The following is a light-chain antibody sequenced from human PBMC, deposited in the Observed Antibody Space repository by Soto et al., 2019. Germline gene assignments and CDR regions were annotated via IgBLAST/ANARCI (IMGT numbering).Light chain of an antibody. CDR1: QSVSND. CDR3: QQYGSSPRYT. V-gene: IGKV3-20*01. J-gene: IGKJ2*01. Sequence: EIVLTQSPGTLSLSPGERATLSCRASQSVSNDLAWYQQKPGQSPRLLIYGASNRATGIPVRFSGSGSGTDFTLTISRLEPEDFAVYYCQQYGSSPRYTFGQGTKVDIK. CDR2: GAS.